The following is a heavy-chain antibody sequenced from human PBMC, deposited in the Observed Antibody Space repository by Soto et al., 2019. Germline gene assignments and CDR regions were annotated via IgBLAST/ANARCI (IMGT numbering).Heavy chain of an antibody. D-gene: IGHD6-6*01. CDR3: ARSSQLLIAARAEEGYYGMDV. CDR1: GFTFSSYA. CDR2: ISYDGSNK. J-gene: IGHJ6*02. V-gene: IGHV3-30-3*01. Sequence: GGSLRLSCAASGFTFSSYAMHWVRQAPGKGLEWVAVISYDGSNKYYADSVKGRFTISRDNSKNTLYLQMNSLRAEDTAVYYCARSSQLLIAARAEEGYYGMDVWGQGTTVTVSS.